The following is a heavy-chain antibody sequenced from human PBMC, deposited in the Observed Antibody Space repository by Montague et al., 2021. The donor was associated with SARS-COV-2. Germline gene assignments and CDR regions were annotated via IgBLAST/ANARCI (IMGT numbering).Heavy chain of an antibody. V-gene: IGHV4-4*02. CDR3: ARAMIVVTRDAFDI. CDR1: GGSISTTNW. D-gene: IGHD3-22*01. J-gene: IGHJ3*02. CDR2: ISHSGNT. Sequence: SETLSLTCSVSGGSISTTNWWSWVRQSPGKGLEWIGEISHSGNTNYNSSVRSRVTISLDKSKNQFSLKLSSVTAADTAVYYCARAMIVVTRDAFDIWGRGTKVIVST.